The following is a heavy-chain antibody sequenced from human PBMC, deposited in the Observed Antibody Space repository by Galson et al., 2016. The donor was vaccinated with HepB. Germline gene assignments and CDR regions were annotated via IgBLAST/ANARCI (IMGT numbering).Heavy chain of an antibody. CDR1: GDSISSSNYY. Sequence: SETLSLTCTVSGDSISSSNYYWGWIRQPPGKGLEWIGSLYYSGSTHYNPSLKSRVAISVDTSKNQFSLKLSSVTAADTAVYYCARHIPEPPDIIVVVPTLTDAFDIWSQGTMVTISS. D-gene: IGHD2-15*01. J-gene: IGHJ3*02. CDR2: LYYSGST. V-gene: IGHV4-39*01. CDR3: ARHIPEPPDIIVVVPTLTDAFDI.